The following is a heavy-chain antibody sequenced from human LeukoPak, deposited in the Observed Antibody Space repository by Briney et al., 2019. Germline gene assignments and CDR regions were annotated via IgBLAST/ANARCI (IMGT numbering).Heavy chain of an antibody. CDR3: ARDDFDYNDLVSVIHI. J-gene: IGHJ3*02. Sequence: KASETLSLTCAVYGGSFSGYYWSWIRQPAGKGLEWIGRIYTSGSTNYNPSLKSRVTMSVDTSKNQFSLRLSSVTAADTAVYYCARDDFDYNDLVSVIHIWGQGTMVTVSS. D-gene: IGHD3-3*01. V-gene: IGHV4-4*07. CDR2: IYTSGST. CDR1: GGSFSGYY.